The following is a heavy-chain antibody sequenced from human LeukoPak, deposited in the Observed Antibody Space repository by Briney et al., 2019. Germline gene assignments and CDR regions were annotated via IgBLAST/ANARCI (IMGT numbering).Heavy chain of an antibody. CDR3: ARDGGGDAFDI. J-gene: IGHJ3*02. CDR2: IYYSGST. V-gene: IGHV4-31*03. CDR1: GGSISSGGYY. D-gene: IGHD3-16*01. Sequence: SETLSLTCTVSGGSISSGGYYWSWIRQHPGKGLEWIGYIYYSGSTYYNPSLRSRVTISVDTSKNQFSLKLSSVTAADTAVYYCARDGGGDAFDIWGQGTMVTVSS.